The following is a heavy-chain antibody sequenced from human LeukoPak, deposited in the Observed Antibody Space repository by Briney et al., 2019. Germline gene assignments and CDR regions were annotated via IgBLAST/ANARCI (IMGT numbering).Heavy chain of an antibody. V-gene: IGHV3-9*01. Sequence: GRSLRLSCAASGSTFDDYAMHWVRHAPGKGLEWVSGISWNSGSIGYADSVKGRFTISRDNAKNSLYLQMNSLRAEDTALYYCAKDSSSWYRSMDVWGQGTTVTVSS. CDR1: GSTFDDYA. CDR3: AKDSSSWYRSMDV. J-gene: IGHJ6*02. CDR2: ISWNSGSI. D-gene: IGHD6-13*01.